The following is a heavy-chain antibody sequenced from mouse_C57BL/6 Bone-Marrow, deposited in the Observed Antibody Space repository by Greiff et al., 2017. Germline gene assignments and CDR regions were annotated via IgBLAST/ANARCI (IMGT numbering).Heavy chain of an antibody. J-gene: IGHJ2*01. Sequence: QVQLQQSGPELVKPGASVKISCKASGYAFSSSWMNWVKQRPGKGLEWIGRIYPGDGDTNYNGKFKGKATLTADTSSSTAYMQLSRLTSEDSAVYFCAKLRLPYFDYWGQGTTLTVSS. CDR3: AKLRLPYFDY. D-gene: IGHD1-2*01. V-gene: IGHV1-82*01. CDR1: GYAFSSSW. CDR2: IYPGDGDT.